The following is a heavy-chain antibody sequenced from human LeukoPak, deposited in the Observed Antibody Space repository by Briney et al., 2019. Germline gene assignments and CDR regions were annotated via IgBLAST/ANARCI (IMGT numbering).Heavy chain of an antibody. CDR2: IRSKPYGGTT. V-gene: IGHV3-49*04. CDR1: GFTFSDYS. D-gene: IGHD3-9*01. Sequence: PGGSLRLSCVASGFTFSDYSMNWVRQAPGKGLGWVGFIRSKPYGGTTEYAASVKGRFTISRDDSKSIAYLQMNSLKTEDTAVYYCTRVFYYDILTGYPTWYFDYWGQGTLVTVSS. CDR3: TRVFYYDILTGYPTWYFDY. J-gene: IGHJ4*02.